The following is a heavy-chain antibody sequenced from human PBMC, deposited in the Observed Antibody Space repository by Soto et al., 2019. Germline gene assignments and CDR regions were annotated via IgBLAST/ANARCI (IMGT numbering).Heavy chain of an antibody. V-gene: IGHV3-30*03. CDR2: VSSDGSNK. CDR1: GFTFSTYG. D-gene: IGHD3-3*01. J-gene: IGHJ5*02. Sequence: QVQLVESGGGVVQPGRSLRLACAASGFTFSTYGIHWVRQAPGKGLEWVAVVSSDGSNKYYADSVKGRFTISRDNSKNTLYLQMNSLKVEDTAVYYCARGRSGYLPLFDPWGQGTLVTVSS. CDR3: ARGRSGYLPLFDP.